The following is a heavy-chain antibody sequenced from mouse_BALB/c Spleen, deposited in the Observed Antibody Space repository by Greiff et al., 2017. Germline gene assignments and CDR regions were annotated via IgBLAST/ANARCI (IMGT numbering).Heavy chain of an antibody. V-gene: IGHV5-12-1*01. D-gene: IGHD2-1*01. CDR2: ISSGGGST. CDR3: ASYGNYVYFDY. J-gene: IGHJ2*01. CDR1: GFAFSSYD. Sequence: EVMLVESGGGLVKPGGSLKLSCAASGFAFSSYDMSWVRQTPEKRLEWVAYISSGGGSTYYPDTVKGRFTISRDNAKNTLYLQMSSLKSEDTAMYYCASYGNYVYFDYWGQGTTLTVSS.